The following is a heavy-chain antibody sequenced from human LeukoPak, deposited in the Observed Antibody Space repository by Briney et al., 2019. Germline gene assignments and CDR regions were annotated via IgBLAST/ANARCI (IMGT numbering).Heavy chain of an antibody. CDR2: IVVGSGNT. CDR1: GFTFTSSA. D-gene: IGHD3-3*01. V-gene: IGHV1-58*01. J-gene: IGHJ4*02. Sequence: SVKVSCKASGFTFTSSAVQWVRQARGQRLEWTGWIVVGSGNTNYAQKFQERVTITRDMSTSTAYMELSSLRSEDTAVYYCAAVPYYDFWSGYYTCDYWGQGTLVTVSS. CDR3: AAVPYYDFWSGYYTCDY.